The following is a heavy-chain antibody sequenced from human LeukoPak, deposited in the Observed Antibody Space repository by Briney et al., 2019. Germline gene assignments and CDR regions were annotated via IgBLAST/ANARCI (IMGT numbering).Heavy chain of an antibody. CDR1: GGSISSYY. CDR3: ARGMEFDP. J-gene: IGHJ5*02. V-gene: IGHV4-59*01. CDR2: IYYSGST. Sequence: PSETLSLTCTVSGGSISSYYWSWLRQPPGKGLEWIGYIYYSGSTNYNPSLKSRVTISVDTSKNQFSLKLSSVTAADTAVYYCARGMEFDPWGQGTLVTVSS.